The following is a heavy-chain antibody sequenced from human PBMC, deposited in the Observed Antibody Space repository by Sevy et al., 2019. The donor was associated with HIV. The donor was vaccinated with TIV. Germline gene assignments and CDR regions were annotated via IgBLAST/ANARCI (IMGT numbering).Heavy chain of an antibody. V-gene: IGHV1-58*01. J-gene: IGHJ3*02. D-gene: IGHD3-16*01. Sequence: ASVKVSCKASGFTFSSSAVQWVRQARGQRLEWIGWIVVGSGNTDYAQKFQGRVTITRDMSTTTAHMELRSLTSDDTAVYYGAAEDMSGCGGPLRVFDMWGQGTMVTVSS. CDR3: AAEDMSGCGGPLRVFDM. CDR1: GFTFSSSA. CDR2: IVVGSGNT.